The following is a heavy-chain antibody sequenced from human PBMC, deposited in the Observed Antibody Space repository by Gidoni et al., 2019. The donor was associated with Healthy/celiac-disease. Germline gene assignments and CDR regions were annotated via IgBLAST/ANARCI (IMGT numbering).Heavy chain of an antibody. CDR1: GYTFTSYD. CDR2: MNPNSGNT. D-gene: IGHD6-13*01. CDR3: ALERTYSSSWYALPPYYYYYGMDV. J-gene: IGHJ6*02. V-gene: IGHV1-8*03. Sequence: QVQLVQSGAEVKKPGASVKVSCKASGYTFTSYDINWVRQATGQGLEWMGWMNPNSGNTGYAQKFQGRVTITRNTSISTAYMELSSLRSEDTAVYYCALERTYSSSWYALPPYYYYYGMDVWGQGTTVTVSS.